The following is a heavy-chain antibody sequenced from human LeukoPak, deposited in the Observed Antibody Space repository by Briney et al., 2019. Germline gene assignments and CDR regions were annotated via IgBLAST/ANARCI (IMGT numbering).Heavy chain of an antibody. V-gene: IGHV3-66*01. CDR1: GFTVSSNY. Sequence: GGSLRLSCAASGFTVSSNYMSWVRQAPGNGLEWVSVIYSGGSTYYADSVKGRFTISRDNSKNTLYLQMNSLRAEDTAVYYCARGYSSGYYFDYWGQGTLVTVSS. CDR2: IYSGGST. D-gene: IGHD6-19*01. J-gene: IGHJ4*02. CDR3: ARGYSSGYYFDY.